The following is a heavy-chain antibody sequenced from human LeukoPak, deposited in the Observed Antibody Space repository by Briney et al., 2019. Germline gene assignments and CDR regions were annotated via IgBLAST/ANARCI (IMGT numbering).Heavy chain of an antibody. CDR1: GFTFDDYA. CDR3: AKSTRYDSSGYFDY. D-gene: IGHD3-22*01. Sequence: PGRSLRLSCAASGFTFDDYAMHWVRQAPGKGLEWVSGISWNSGSIGYAGSVKGRFTISRDNAKNSLYLQMNSLRAEDMALYYCAKSTRYDSSGYFDYWGQGTLVTVSS. V-gene: IGHV3-9*03. CDR2: ISWNSGSI. J-gene: IGHJ4*02.